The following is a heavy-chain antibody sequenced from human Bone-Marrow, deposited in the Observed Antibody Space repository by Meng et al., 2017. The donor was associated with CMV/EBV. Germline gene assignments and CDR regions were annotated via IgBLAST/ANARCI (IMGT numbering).Heavy chain of an antibody. Sequence: SETLSLTCTVSGGSASSGSYYWSWMRQPPGKGLEWIGYIYYSGSTNYNPSLKSRVTISVDTSKNQFSLKLSSVTAADTAVYYCAREERWTYYDFWSGRNGNWFDPWGQGTRVTVSS. V-gene: IGHV4-61*01. J-gene: IGHJ5*02. CDR1: GGSASSGSYY. CDR3: AREERWTYYDFWSGRNGNWFDP. D-gene: IGHD3-3*01. CDR2: IYYSGST.